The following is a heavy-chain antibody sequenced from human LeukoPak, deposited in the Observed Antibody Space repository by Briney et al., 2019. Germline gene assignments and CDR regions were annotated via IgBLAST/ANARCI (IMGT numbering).Heavy chain of an antibody. J-gene: IGHJ4*02. CDR3: AKEWGDYFDY. Sequence: LSLTCAVYGGSFSGYYWSWVRQAPGKGLEWVAVISYDGSNKYYADSVKGRFTISRDNSKNTLYLQMNSLRAEDTAVYYCAKEWGDYFDYWGQGTLVTVSS. CDR2: ISYDGSNK. V-gene: IGHV3-30*18. D-gene: IGHD1-26*01. CDR1: GGSFSGYY.